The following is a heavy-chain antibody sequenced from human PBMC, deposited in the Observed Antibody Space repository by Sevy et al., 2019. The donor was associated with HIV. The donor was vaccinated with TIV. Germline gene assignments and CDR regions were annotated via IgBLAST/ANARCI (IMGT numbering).Heavy chain of an antibody. Sequence: GGSLRLSCAVSGFTFSNYAMSWVRQAPGKGLEWVSYISSGSSYTNYADSVKGRFTISRDNARNSLYLQMNSLRAEDTAVYYCAKDSRVYSSSHFDYWGQGIRVTVSS. CDR1: GFTFSNYA. CDR2: ISSGSSYT. CDR3: AKDSRVYSSSHFDY. J-gene: IGHJ4*02. V-gene: IGHV3-11*06. D-gene: IGHD6-13*01.